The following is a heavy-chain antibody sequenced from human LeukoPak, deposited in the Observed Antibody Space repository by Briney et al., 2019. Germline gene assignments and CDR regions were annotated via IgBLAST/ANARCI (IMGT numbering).Heavy chain of an antibody. CDR2: ISSSNTTI. CDR1: GFTFSSYS. J-gene: IGHJ3*02. CDR3: ARGYSSGRYAFNI. D-gene: IGHD6-19*01. Sequence: GGSLRLSCAASGFTFSSYSMNWVRQAPGKGLEWVSYISSSNTTIYYADSVKGRFTISRDNAKNSLYLEMNSLRAEDTALYYCARGYSSGRYAFNIWGQGTMVTVSS. V-gene: IGHV3-48*04.